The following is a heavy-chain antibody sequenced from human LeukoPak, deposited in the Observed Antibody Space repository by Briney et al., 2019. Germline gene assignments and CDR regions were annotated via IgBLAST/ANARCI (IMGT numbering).Heavy chain of an antibody. V-gene: IGHV3-30*04. Sequence: GRSLRLSCAASGFTFSSYAMHWVRQAPGKGLEWVAVISYDGSNKYYADSVKGRFTISRDNSKNTLYLQMNSLRAEDTAVYYCARDFHRRYYDSSGHYTAFDIWGQGTMVTVSS. CDR1: GFTFSSYA. J-gene: IGHJ3*02. D-gene: IGHD3-22*01. CDR2: ISYDGSNK. CDR3: ARDFHRRYYDSSGHYTAFDI.